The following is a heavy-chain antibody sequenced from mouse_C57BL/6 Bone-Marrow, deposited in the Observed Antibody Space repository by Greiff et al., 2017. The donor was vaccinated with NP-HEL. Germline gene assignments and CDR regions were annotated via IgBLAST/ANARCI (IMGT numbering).Heavy chain of an antibody. CDR3: ARRWDPAWFAY. J-gene: IGHJ3*01. D-gene: IGHD4-1*01. V-gene: IGHV5-6*01. CDR1: GFTFSSYG. CDR2: ISSGGSYT. Sequence: EVQLMESGGDLVKPGGSLKLSCAASGFTFSSYGMSWVRQTPDKRLEWVATISSGGSYTYYPDSVKGRFTISRDNAKNTLYLQMSSLKSEDTAMYYCARRWDPAWFAYWGQGTLVTVSA.